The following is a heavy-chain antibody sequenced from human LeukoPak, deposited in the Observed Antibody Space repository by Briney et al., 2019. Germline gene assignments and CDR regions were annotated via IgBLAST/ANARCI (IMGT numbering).Heavy chain of an antibody. V-gene: IGHV3-23*01. Sequence: GRSLRLSCAASGFTFDDYAMHWVRQAPGKGLEWVSAISGSGGSTYYADSVKGRFTISRDNSKNTLYLQMNSLRAEDTAVYYCAKGNAVGYCSGGSCYYFDYWGQGTLVTVSS. CDR3: AKGNAVGYCSGGSCYYFDY. J-gene: IGHJ4*02. CDR2: ISGSGGST. D-gene: IGHD2-15*01. CDR1: GFTFDDYA.